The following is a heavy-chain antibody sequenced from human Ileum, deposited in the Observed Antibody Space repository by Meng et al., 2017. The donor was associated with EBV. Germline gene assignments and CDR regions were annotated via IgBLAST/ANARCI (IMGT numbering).Heavy chain of an antibody. Sequence: QRQVSVPGLVKPSETLSLTCTVSGGSISSYYWSWIRQPPGKGLEWIGYIYYSGSTNYNPSLKSRVTISVDTSKNQFSLNLSSVTAADTAVYYCARGGWSLDYWGQGTLVTVSS. CDR1: GGSISSYY. CDR2: IYYSGST. D-gene: IGHD2-15*01. CDR3: ARGGWSLDY. J-gene: IGHJ4*02. V-gene: IGHV4-59*12.